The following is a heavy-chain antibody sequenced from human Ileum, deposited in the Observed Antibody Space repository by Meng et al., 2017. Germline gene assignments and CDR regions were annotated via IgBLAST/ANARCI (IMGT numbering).Heavy chain of an antibody. CDR2: INPDGRNK. CDR3: VTDRERQGGY. J-gene: IGHJ4*02. CDR1: GITFSNEW. V-gene: IGHV3-7*01. D-gene: IGHD3-16*01. Sequence: GESLKISCAASGITFSNEWFSWVRQPPGKGPEWVANINPDGRNKYYVDSVKGRFTISRDNAKNSLYLQMDSLRAEDTAVYYCVTDRERQGGYWGQGTLVTVSS.